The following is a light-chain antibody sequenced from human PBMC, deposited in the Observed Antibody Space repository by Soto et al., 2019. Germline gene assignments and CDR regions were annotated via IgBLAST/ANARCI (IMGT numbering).Light chain of an antibody. V-gene: IGKV1-39*01. CDR3: QQYKDWPTT. J-gene: IGKJ1*01. CDR1: QSISSF. Sequence: DIQMTQSPSSLSASVGDRVTITCRASQSISSFLNWYQQKPGKAPKLLISTASSLQSGVPSRFSGSGSGTDFTLTITSLQSEDFGVYYCQQYKDWPTTFGQGTKVDIK. CDR2: TAS.